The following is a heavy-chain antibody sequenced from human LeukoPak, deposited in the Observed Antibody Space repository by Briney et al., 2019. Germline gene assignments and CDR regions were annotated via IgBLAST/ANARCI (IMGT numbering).Heavy chain of an antibody. CDR1: GGSISSGDYY. V-gene: IGHV4-30-4*01. J-gene: IGHJ3*02. Sequence: PSETLSLTCTVSGGSISSGDYYWSWIRQPPGQGLEWIGYISSSGSTYYNPSLKSRVTISIDTSRSQFSLRLSSVTAADTAVYYCARDRSGSSSLNAFDIWGQGTMVTVSS. CDR3: ARDRSGSSSLNAFDI. CDR2: ISSSGST. D-gene: IGHD3-10*01.